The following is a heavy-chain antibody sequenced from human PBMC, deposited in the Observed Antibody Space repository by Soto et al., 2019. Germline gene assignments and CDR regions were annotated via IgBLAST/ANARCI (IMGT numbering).Heavy chain of an antibody. V-gene: IGHV3-9*01. D-gene: IGHD3-3*01. J-gene: IGHJ4*02. Sequence: EVQLLESGGGVVQPGGSLRLSCIASGFIFDDYAIHWVRQVPGKGLEWASGIDWNRATTGYADSVKGRFTLSRDNARNAVLLQMNSLRPEDTALYYCVKDVGSRHYDFTNFDSWGQGTLVTVAS. CDR2: IDWNRATT. CDR1: GFIFDDYA. CDR3: VKDVGSRHYDFTNFDS.